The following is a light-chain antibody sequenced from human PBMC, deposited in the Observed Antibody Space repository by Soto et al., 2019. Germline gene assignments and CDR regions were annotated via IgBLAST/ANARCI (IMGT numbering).Light chain of an antibody. J-gene: IGKJ2*02. CDR2: GAS. CDR1: QSVGNN. V-gene: IGKV3-15*01. CDR3: QQYGSWPVLCT. Sequence: IVMTQYLDTLSESPGEKAPIYCRAIQSVGNNLAWYQQKPGQAPSLFIFGASVRATGVPDRFSVSGSGTDITLICSNRHSEDSAVCYCQQYGSWPVLCTFGQGTKV.